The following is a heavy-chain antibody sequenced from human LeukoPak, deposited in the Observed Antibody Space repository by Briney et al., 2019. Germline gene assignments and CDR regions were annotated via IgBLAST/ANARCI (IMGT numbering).Heavy chain of an antibody. V-gene: IGHV4-34*01. CDR3: ARGPRPGIAAAGWGEKYFQH. Sequence: PSETLSLTCAVYGGSFSGYYWSWIRQPPGKGLEWIGEINHSGSTNYNPSLKSRVTISVDTSKNQFSLKLSSVTAADTAVYYCARGPRPGIAAAGWGEKYFQHWGQGTLVTVSS. CDR2: INHSGST. J-gene: IGHJ1*01. D-gene: IGHD6-13*01. CDR1: GGSFSGYY.